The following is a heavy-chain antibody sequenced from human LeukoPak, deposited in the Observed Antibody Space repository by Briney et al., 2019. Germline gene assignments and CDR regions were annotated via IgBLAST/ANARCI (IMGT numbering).Heavy chain of an antibody. J-gene: IGHJ4*02. Sequence: SETLSLTYAVYGGSFSGYYWSWIRQPPGKGLEWIGEINHSGSTNYNPSLKSRVTISVDTSKNQFSLKLSSVTAADTAVYYCAGGTIAVAGTNDYWGQGTLVTVSS. D-gene: IGHD6-19*01. CDR2: INHSGST. CDR1: GGSFSGYY. CDR3: AGGTIAVAGTNDY. V-gene: IGHV4-34*01.